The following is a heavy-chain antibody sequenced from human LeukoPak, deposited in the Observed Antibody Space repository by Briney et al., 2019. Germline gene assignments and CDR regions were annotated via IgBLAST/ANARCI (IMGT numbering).Heavy chain of an antibody. Sequence: SETLSLTCTVSGGSISSYYWSWIRQPAGKGLEWIGHIYTNGNTNYNPSLKSRVTMSVDTSENQFSLKLSSVTAADTALYYCARDLFNYYGSGSYWGLDYWGQGTMVTVSS. D-gene: IGHD3-10*01. CDR2: IYTNGNT. CDR1: GGSISSYY. CDR3: ARDLFNYYGSGSYWGLDY. V-gene: IGHV4-4*07. J-gene: IGHJ4*02.